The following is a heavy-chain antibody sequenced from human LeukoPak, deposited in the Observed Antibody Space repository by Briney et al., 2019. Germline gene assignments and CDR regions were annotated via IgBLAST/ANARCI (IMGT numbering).Heavy chain of an antibody. J-gene: IGHJ4*02. CDR1: GFTVSSTY. CDR3: AKDRGDYRAGLDY. V-gene: IGHV3-23*01. CDR2: ISGSGGST. Sequence: GGSLRLSCLASGFTVSSTYMSWVRQAPGKGLEWVSAISGSGGSTYYADSVKGRFTISRDNSKNTLYLQMNSLRAEDTAVYYCAKDRGDYRAGLDYWGQGTLVTVSS. D-gene: IGHD4-11*01.